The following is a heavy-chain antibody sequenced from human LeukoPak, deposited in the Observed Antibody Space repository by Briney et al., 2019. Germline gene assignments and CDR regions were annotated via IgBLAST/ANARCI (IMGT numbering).Heavy chain of an antibody. J-gene: IGHJ4*02. CDR2: IYYNGGT. D-gene: IGHD5-18*01. Sequence: KPSETLSLTCTVSGGSISSYYWSWIRQPPGKGLEWFGYIYYNGGTNYNPSLRSRVTISVVTSENHFSLRLSSVTAADTAMYYCARAGGVDTAMDANFDYWGQGTLVTVSS. CDR3: ARAGGVDTAMDANFDY. CDR1: GGSISSYY. V-gene: IGHV4-59*01.